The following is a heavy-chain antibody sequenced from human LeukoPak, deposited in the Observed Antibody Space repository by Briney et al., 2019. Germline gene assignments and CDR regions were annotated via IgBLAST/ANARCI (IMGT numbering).Heavy chain of an antibody. CDR1: GYSFSTHG. CDR2: IMPIFGAT. CDR3: ARVATVGSLDN. Sequence: SVKVSCKASGYSFSTHGIRWVRQAPGQGLEWMGGIMPIFGATNYAQKLQGRLTITTDRSTSTAYMELNNLSSEDTALYYCARVATVGSLDNWGQGTLVTVSS. D-gene: IGHD4-23*01. J-gene: IGHJ4*02. V-gene: IGHV1-69*05.